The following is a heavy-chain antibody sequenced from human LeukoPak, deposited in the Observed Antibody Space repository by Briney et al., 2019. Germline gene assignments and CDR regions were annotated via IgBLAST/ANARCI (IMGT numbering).Heavy chain of an antibody. Sequence: PGGSLRLSCVASGFTFSSYSMNWVRQAPGKGLEWVSYISSSGSTIYYADSVKGRFTISRDNSKNTLYLQMNSLRAEDTAVYYCAGAGPYYYYYMDVWGKGTTVTISS. CDR1: GFTFSSYS. J-gene: IGHJ6*03. CDR2: ISSSGSTI. CDR3: AGAGPYYYYYMDV. V-gene: IGHV3-48*01.